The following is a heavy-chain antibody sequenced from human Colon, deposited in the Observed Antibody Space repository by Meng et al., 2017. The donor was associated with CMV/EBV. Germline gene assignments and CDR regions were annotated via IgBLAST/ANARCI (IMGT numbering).Heavy chain of an antibody. CDR2: FDPSGDST. CDR3: ARDRSATWTFDY. D-gene: IGHD1-1*01. Sequence: SCKTSRYTFSNHNMHWVRQAPGQGLEWMGIFDPSGDSTNYAQKFQGRVTMTGDTSTSTVYMEMSTLRSEDTAVYYCARDRSATWTFDYWGQGTLVTVSS. V-gene: IGHV1-46*01. CDR1: RYTFSNHN. J-gene: IGHJ4*02.